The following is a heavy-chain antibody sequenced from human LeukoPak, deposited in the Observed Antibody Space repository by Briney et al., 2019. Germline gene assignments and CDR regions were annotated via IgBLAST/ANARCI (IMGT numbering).Heavy chain of an antibody. CDR3: ARVGIAHYFDY. D-gene: IGHD6-13*01. Sequence: ASVKVSCKASGYSFSGFYMHWVRQAPGQGLEWMGWITPNTGGTNYAQKFQGRVTMTRDTTISTAYMELSSLRSDDTAVYYCARVGIAHYFDYWGQGNLVTVSS. J-gene: IGHJ4*02. V-gene: IGHV1-2*02. CDR2: ITPNTGGT. CDR1: GYSFSGFY.